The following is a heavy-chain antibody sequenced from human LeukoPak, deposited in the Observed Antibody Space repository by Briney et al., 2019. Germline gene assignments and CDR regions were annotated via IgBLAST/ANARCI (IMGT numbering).Heavy chain of an antibody. CDR1: GFTFSSYG. V-gene: IGHV3-30*18. CDR3: AKPSGTTDY. D-gene: IGHD1-1*01. CDR2: ISYDGSNK. Sequence: GRSLRLSCAASGFTFSSYGVHWVRQAPGKGLEWVAVISYDGSNKYYADSVKGRSTISRDNSKNTLYLQMNSLRAEDTAVYYCAKPSGTTDYWGQGTLVTVSS. J-gene: IGHJ4*02.